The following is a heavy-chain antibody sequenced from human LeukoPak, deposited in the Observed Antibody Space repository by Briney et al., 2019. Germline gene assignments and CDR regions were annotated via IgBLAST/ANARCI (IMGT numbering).Heavy chain of an antibody. CDR3: ARIMAGSFDY. Sequence: ASETLSLTCTVSGGSISSSSYYWGWIRQPPGKGLEWIGSIYYSGSTYYNPSLRSRVTISVDTSKNQFFLKLRFLTADDRVGYYCARIMAGSFDYWGQETLVTVPS. CDR1: GGSISSSSYY. CDR2: IYYSGST. D-gene: IGHD6-19*01. J-gene: IGHJ4*02. V-gene: IGHV4-39*01.